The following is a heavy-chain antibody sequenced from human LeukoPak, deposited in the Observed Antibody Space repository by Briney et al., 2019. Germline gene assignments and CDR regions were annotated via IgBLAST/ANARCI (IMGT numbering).Heavy chain of an antibody. CDR3: AKAAAAAGTGYFDY. Sequence: GGSLRLSCAASGFTFSSYSMNWVRQAPGKGLEWVSSLSSGSSYMYYADSVKGRFTISRDNSKNTLYLQMNSLRAEDTAVYYCAKAAAAAGTGYFDYWGQGTLVTVSS. J-gene: IGHJ4*02. D-gene: IGHD6-13*01. CDR2: LSSGSSYM. V-gene: IGHV3-21*04. CDR1: GFTFSSYS.